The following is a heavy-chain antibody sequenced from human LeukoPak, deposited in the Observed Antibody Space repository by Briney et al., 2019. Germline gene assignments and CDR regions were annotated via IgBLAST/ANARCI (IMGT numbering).Heavy chain of an antibody. Sequence: ASVKVSCKASGYTFTGYYMHWVRQAPGQGLEWMVRINPNSGGTNYAQKFQGRVTMTRDTSISTAYMELSRLRSDDTAVYYCARESDSLWFGELLSPFDYWGHGTLVTVSS. D-gene: IGHD3-10*01. J-gene: IGHJ4*01. CDR1: GYTFTGYY. CDR3: ARESDSLWFGELLSPFDY. V-gene: IGHV1-2*06. CDR2: INPNSGGT.